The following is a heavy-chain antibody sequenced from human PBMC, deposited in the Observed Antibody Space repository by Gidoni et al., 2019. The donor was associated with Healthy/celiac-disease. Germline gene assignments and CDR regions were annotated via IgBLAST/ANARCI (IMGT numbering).Heavy chain of an antibody. CDR2: IYPGDSDT. V-gene: IGHV5-51*01. J-gene: IGHJ6*02. Sequence: EVQLVQSGAEVKKPGESLKSSCKGSGYSFTGYWTGWVRQMPGKGLEWMGIIYPGDSDTRYSPSFQGQVTISADKSISTAYLQWSSLKASDTAMYYCAMPYSSGSAYYYYYYGMDVWGQGTTVTVSS. D-gene: IGHD6-19*01. CDR1: GYSFTGYW. CDR3: AMPYSSGSAYYYYYYGMDV.